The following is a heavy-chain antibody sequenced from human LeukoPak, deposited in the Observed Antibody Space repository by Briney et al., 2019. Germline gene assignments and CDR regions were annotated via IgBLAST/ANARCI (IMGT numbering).Heavy chain of an antibody. V-gene: IGHV4-34*01. CDR2: INHSGST. CDR1: GGSFSGYY. J-gene: IGHJ4*02. Sequence: PSETLSLTCAVYGGSFSGYYWSWIRQPPGKGLEWIGKINHSGSTNYNPSLKSRVTISVDTSKNQFSLKLSSVTAADTAVYYCARGRNHIAVARQLHSFDYWGQGTLVTVSS. CDR3: ARGRNHIAVARQLHSFDY. D-gene: IGHD6-19*01.